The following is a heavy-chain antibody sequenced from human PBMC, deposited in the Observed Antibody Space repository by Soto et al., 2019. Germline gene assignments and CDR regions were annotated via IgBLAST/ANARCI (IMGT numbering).Heavy chain of an antibody. Sequence: QMQLVESGGGVVQPGRSLRLSCAASGFTFRSYGIHWVRQAPGKGLEWVALIWFDGSKKYYVDSVKGRFAVSRDNSKNTLYMQSSRLRVEDTAVYYCARDRLVPYGYGMDVWGQGTTVTVSS. CDR3: ARDRLVPYGYGMDV. CDR2: IWFDGSKK. CDR1: GFTFRSYG. D-gene: IGHD2-2*01. J-gene: IGHJ6*02. V-gene: IGHV3-33*01.